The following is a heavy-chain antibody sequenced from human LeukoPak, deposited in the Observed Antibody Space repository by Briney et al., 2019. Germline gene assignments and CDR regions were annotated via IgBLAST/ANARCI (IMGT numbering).Heavy chain of an antibody. J-gene: IGHJ4*02. V-gene: IGHV4-34*01. D-gene: IGHD3-10*01. CDR2: INHSGST. Sequence: SETLSLTCAVYGGSFSGYYWSWIRQPPGRGLEWIGEINHSGSTNYNPSLKSRVTISVDTSKNQFSLKLSSVTAADSAVYYCARGLYYYGSGSSYYWGQGTLVTVSS. CDR3: ARGLYYYGSGSSYY. CDR1: GGSFSGYY.